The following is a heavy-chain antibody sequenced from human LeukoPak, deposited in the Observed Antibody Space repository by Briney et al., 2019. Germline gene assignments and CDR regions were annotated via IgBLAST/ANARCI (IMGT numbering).Heavy chain of an antibody. CDR1: GGSISSGGYS. V-gene: IGHV4-30-2*01. Sequence: SETLSLTCAVSGGSISSGGYSWSWLRQPPGKGLEWIGYIYHSGSTYYNPSLKSRVTISVDRSKNQFSLKLSSVTAADTAVYYCARERLRNWFDPWGQGTLVTVSS. CDR2: IYHSGST. D-gene: IGHD6-25*01. CDR3: ARERLRNWFDP. J-gene: IGHJ5*02.